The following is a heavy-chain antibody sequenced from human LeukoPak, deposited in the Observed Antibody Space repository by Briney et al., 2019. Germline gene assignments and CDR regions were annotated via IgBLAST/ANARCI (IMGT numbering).Heavy chain of an antibody. V-gene: IGHV3-21*01. CDR2: ISSSSSYI. D-gene: IGHD4-17*01. J-gene: IGHJ4*02. Sequence: GGSLRLSCAASGFTLSSYSMNWVRQAPGKGLEWVSSISSSSSYIYYADSVKGRFTISRDNAKNSLYLQMNSLRAEDTAVYYCARVESPYGDYVGPPGYWGQGTLVTVSS. CDR1: GFTLSSYS. CDR3: ARVESPYGDYVGPPGY.